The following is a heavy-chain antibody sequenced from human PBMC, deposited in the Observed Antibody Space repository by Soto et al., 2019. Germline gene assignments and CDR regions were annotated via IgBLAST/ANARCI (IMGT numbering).Heavy chain of an antibody. Sequence: SGPTLVNPTQTLTLTCTFSGFSLSTSGVGVGWIRQPPGKALEWLALIYWNDDKRYSPSLKSRLTITKDTSKNQVVLTMTNMDPVDTATYYCAHTLPTRNLNWFDPWGQGTLVTVSS. V-gene: IGHV2-5*01. CDR2: IYWNDDK. J-gene: IGHJ5*02. CDR3: AHTLPTRNLNWFDP. CDR1: GFSLSTSGVG.